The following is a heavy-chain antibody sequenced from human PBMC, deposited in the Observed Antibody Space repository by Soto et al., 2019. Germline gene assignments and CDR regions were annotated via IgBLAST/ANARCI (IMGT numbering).Heavy chain of an antibody. CDR3: ARDAMGHDGYGCGMNV. D-gene: IGHD5-12*01. Sequence: QVQLVESGGGVVQPERSLRLSCAASGFIFKDYGMHWVRQAPGKGLEWVAGIWPDGSKKYYADSVQGRFTISIDNFMGALLLQLDSLIIADTALYFFARDAMGHDGYGCGMNVWCQRTTVTVSS. J-gene: IGHJ6*02. CDR1: GFIFKDYG. CDR2: IWPDGSKK. V-gene: IGHV3-33*01.